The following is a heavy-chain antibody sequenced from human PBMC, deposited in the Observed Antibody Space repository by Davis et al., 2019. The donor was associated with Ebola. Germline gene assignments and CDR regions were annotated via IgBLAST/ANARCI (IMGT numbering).Heavy chain of an antibody. V-gene: IGHV1-24*01. CDR3: ATDMAARTWLVAFDI. D-gene: IGHD6-6*01. CDR2: FDHEDGET. Sequence: ASVKVSCKVSAYTLTELSMHWVRQAPGKGLEWMGGFDHEDGETIYAQKFQGRVTMIEDTSTDTAYMELSSMRSEETAVYYCATDMAARTWLVAFDIWGQGTMVTVSS. J-gene: IGHJ3*02. CDR1: AYTLTELS.